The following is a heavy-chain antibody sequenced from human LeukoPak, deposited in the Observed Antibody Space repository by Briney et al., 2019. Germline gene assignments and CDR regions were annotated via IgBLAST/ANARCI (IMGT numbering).Heavy chain of an antibody. V-gene: IGHV4-39*07. J-gene: IGHJ5*02. Sequence: SETLSLTCTVSGGSISSSYYYWGWIRQPPGKGLEWIGTMYNSGSTDYNPSLESRVTISVDTSKNQFSLKLSSATAADTAVYYCAREADRWFDPWGQGTLVTVSS. CDR2: MYNSGST. CDR1: GGSISSSYYY. CDR3: AREADRWFDP.